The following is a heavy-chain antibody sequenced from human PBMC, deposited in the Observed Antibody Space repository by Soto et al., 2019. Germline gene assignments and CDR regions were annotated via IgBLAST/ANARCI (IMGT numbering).Heavy chain of an antibody. V-gene: IGHV3-23*01. J-gene: IGHJ4*02. CDR2: ISGSGGST. D-gene: IGHD3-10*01. CDR3: AKYPQNLYYYGSGSYYDY. Sequence: GGSLRLSCAASGFTFSRYAMSWVRQAPGKGLEWVSAISGSGGSTYYADSVKGRFTISRDNSKNTLYLQMNSLRAEDTAVYYCAKYPQNLYYYGSGSYYDYWGQGTLVTVSS. CDR1: GFTFSRYA.